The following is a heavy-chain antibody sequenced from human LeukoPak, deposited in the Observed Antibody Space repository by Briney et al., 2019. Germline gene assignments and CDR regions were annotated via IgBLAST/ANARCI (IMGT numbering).Heavy chain of an antibody. V-gene: IGHV1-18*01. CDR1: GYTFTSYG. D-gene: IGHD6-13*01. J-gene: IGHJ5*02. Sequence: ASVKVSFKASGYTFTSYGISWVRQAPGQGLEWMGWISAYSGNTNYAQRLQGRVTMTTDTSPSTAYMELRSLRSDDTAVYYCTRGVGQQLVYNWFDPWGQGTLVTVSS. CDR2: ISAYSGNT. CDR3: TRGVGQQLVYNWFDP.